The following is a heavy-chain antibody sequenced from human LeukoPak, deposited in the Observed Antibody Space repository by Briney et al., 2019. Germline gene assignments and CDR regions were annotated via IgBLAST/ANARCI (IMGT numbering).Heavy chain of an antibody. CDR2: INHSGST. Sequence: SETLSLTCAVYGGSFSGYYWSWIRQPPGKGLEWIGEINHSGSTNHNPSLKSRVTISVDTSKNQFSLKLSSVTAADTAVYYCARVGRGTHIVQLWGQGTLVTVSS. V-gene: IGHV4-34*01. D-gene: IGHD3-16*01. CDR1: GGSFSGYY. CDR3: ARVGRGTHIVQL. J-gene: IGHJ4*02.